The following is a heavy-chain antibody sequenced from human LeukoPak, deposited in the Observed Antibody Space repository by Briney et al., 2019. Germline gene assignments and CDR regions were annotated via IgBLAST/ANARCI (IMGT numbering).Heavy chain of an antibody. CDR3: AKDLGYSYGLRY. J-gene: IGHJ4*02. V-gene: IGHV3-9*01. CDR2: ISWNSGSI. D-gene: IGHD5-18*01. Sequence: PGRSLRLSCAASGFTFDDYAMHWVRQAPGKGLEWVSGISWNSGSIGYADSVKGRFTISRDNAKNSLYLQMNSLRAEDTAVYYCAKDLGYSYGLRYWGQGTLVTVSS. CDR1: GFTFDDYA.